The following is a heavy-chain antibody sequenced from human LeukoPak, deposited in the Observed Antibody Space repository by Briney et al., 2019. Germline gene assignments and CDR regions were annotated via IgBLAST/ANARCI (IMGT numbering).Heavy chain of an antibody. V-gene: IGHV1-69*13. CDR3: ARDRGALTTKSMDV. Sequence: GASVKVSCKASGGTFSSYAISWVRQAPGQGLEWMGGIIPIFGTANYAQKFQGRVTITADESTSTAYMELSSLRSEDTAVYYCARDRGALTTKSMDVWGQGTTVTVSS. CDR2: IIPIFGTA. D-gene: IGHD1-1*01. CDR1: GGTFSSYA. J-gene: IGHJ6*02.